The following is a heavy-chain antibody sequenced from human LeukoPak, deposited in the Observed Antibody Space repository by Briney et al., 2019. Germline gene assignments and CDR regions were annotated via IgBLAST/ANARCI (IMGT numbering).Heavy chain of an antibody. V-gene: IGHV1-8*01. CDR2: MNPNSGNT. D-gene: IGHD3-3*01. CDR1: GYTFTSYD. CDR3: ARASDFWSGPAHHYYYYGMDV. J-gene: IGHJ6*02. Sequence: GASVKVSCKASGYTFTSYDINWVRQATGQGLEWMGWMNPNSGNTGYAQKFQGRVTMTRNTSISTAYMELSSLRSEDTAVYYCARASDFWSGPAHHYYYYGMDVWGQGTTVTVSS.